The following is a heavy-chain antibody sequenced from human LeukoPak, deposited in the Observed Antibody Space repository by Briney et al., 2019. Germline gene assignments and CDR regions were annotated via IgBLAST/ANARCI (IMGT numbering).Heavy chain of an antibody. CDR2: IGSSSTFL. J-gene: IGHJ4*02. Sequence: GGSLRLSCAASGFTFTRYTMNWVRQAPGKGLEWVSSIGSSSTFLYYADSVKGRFTISRANAKNSLFLQMNSLRADNTAVYYCAKAHPGFDYWGQGTLVTVSS. CDR3: AKAHPGFDY. CDR1: GFTFTRYT. V-gene: IGHV3-21*01.